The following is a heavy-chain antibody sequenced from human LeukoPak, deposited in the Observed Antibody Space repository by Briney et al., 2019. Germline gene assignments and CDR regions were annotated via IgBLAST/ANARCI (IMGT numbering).Heavy chain of an antibody. CDR3: ARPNGGIIPRFDY. CDR2: INPNSGGT. Sequence: GASVKVSCKASGYTFTGYYMHWVRQAPGRGLEWMGWINPNSGGTNYAQKFQGRVTITRDTSASTAYMALSSLRSEDTAVYYCARPNGGIIPRFDYWGQGTLVTVSS. J-gene: IGHJ4*02. CDR1: GYTFTGYY. V-gene: IGHV1-2*02. D-gene: IGHD4-23*01.